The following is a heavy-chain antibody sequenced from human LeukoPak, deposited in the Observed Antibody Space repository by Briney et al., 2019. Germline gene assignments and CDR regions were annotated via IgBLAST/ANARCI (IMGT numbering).Heavy chain of an antibody. CDR3: ASDGYSGSYRGSYY. CDR1: GGTFSSYA. V-gene: IGHV1-69*17. D-gene: IGHD1-26*01. CDR2: IIPIFGIA. J-gene: IGHJ4*02. Sequence: SVKVSFKASGGTFSSYAISWVRQAPGQGLEWMGGIIPIFGIANYAQKFQGRVTITADKSTSTAYMELSSLRSEDTAVYYCASDGYSGSYRGSYYWGQGTLVTVSS.